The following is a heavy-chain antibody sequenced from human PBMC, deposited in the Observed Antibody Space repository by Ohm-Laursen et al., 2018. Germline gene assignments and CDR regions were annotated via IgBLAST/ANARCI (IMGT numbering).Heavy chain of an antibody. Sequence: GSLRLSCSASGATISGYWMHWVRQTPGKGLVWVSRINGDGSRPFYADSVKGRFTISRDNSKNTLYLQMNSLRAEDTAVYYCAKRYYDFWSGYYPLVDVWGQGTTVTVSS. D-gene: IGHD3-3*01. CDR3: AKRYYDFWSGYYPLVDV. CDR2: INGDGSRP. V-gene: IGHV3-74*01. J-gene: IGHJ6*02. CDR1: GATISGYW.